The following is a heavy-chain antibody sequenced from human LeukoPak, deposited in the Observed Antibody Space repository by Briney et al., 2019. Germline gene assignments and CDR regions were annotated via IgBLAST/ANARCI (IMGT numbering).Heavy chain of an antibody. CDR1: GYSISTGYY. CDR3: ARFNPESDF. CDR2: LYHSGSR. Sequence: SETLSLTCTVTGYSISTGYYWGWIRRTPGKGLEWIGSLYHSGSRYYNPSLKSRVTISVDTSKNEFSLKLNSVTAADSGVYYCARFNPESDFWGHGTRVTVSS. J-gene: IGHJ5*01. V-gene: IGHV4-38-2*02.